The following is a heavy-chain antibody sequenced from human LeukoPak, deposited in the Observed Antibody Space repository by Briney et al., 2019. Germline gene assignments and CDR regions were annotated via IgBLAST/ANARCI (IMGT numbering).Heavy chain of an antibody. J-gene: IGHJ3*02. CDR2: THRNGGSA. Sequence: SAQSLRLSCAAPEFILDNYAMSWVRQAPGNGLEWVSGTHRNGGSASYADSVKVRVTISTDNAKNSLDLQTNSLRAEDTALYYCARDFSYSSAHDAFDIWGQGTMVTVSS. CDR3: ARDFSYSSAHDAFDI. CDR1: EFILDNYA. V-gene: IGHV3-20*04. D-gene: IGHD6-19*01.